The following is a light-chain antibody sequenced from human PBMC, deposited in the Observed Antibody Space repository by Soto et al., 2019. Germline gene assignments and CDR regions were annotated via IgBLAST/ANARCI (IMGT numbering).Light chain of an antibody. J-gene: IGKJ1*01. Sequence: IMWIPSHRTRFLYPEKRATLSCRASQKISNYLIWYQQNPCQAPRLLIYDVSNRATGIPARLSGSGSGTDFSLTFGVLEPEVFAVYDFQERSLWRRTVGEGTKVDIK. CDR1: QKISNY. V-gene: IGKV3-11*01. CDR2: DVS. CDR3: QERSLWRRT.